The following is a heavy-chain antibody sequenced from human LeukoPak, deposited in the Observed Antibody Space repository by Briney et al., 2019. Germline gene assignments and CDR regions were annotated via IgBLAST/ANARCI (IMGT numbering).Heavy chain of an antibody. Sequence: PGGSLRLSCAASGFTFSRYSMNWVRQAPGKGLEWVSYISSSSSTIYYADSVKGRFTISRDNAKNSLYLQMNSLRAEDTAVYYCARVRCSGGSCYSGEFDYWGQGTLVTVSS. CDR3: ARVRCSGGSCYSGEFDY. CDR1: GFTFSRYS. CDR2: ISSSSSTI. V-gene: IGHV3-48*01. J-gene: IGHJ4*02. D-gene: IGHD2-15*01.